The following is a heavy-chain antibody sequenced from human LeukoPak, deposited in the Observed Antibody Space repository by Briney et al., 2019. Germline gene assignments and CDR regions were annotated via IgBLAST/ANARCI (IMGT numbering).Heavy chain of an antibody. Sequence: ASVKVSCKASGGTFSSYAISWVRQAPGQGLEWMGGIIPIFGTANYAQKFQGRVTITADESTSTAYMEPSSLRSEDTAVYYCARYDFWSGYYRSPRRYYYYGMDVWGQGTTVTVSS. J-gene: IGHJ6*02. CDR2: IIPIFGTA. D-gene: IGHD3-3*01. CDR1: GGTFSSYA. V-gene: IGHV1-69*13. CDR3: ARYDFWSGYYRSPRRYYYYGMDV.